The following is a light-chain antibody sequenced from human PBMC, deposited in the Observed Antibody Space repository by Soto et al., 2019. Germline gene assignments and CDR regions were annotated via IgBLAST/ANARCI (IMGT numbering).Light chain of an antibody. V-gene: IGKV3-15*01. CDR1: QSVSSN. CDR3: QQYNNWPLT. CDR2: GAS. J-gene: IGKJ5*01. Sequence: EIVMTQSPATLSVSPGERATLSCMASQSVSSNLAWYQQRPGQAPRLLIYGASTRATGIPARFSGSGSGTEFTLTISSLQSEDFAVYWCQQYNNWPLTFGPGTRLEIK.